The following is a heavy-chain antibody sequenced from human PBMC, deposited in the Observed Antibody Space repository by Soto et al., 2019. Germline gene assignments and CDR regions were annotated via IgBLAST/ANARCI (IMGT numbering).Heavy chain of an antibody. V-gene: IGHV3-30*18. CDR3: AKSRDAYNFYFYYGMDV. CDR1: GFTFINYG. Sequence: GGSLRLSCAASGFTFINYGMHWVRQTPGKGLEWVALILYDGSNKYYADSVKGRFTISRDNSKNTLYLQVSSLRAEDTAVYYCAKSRDAYNFYFYYGMDVWGQGTTVTV. J-gene: IGHJ6*02. D-gene: IGHD2-2*01. CDR2: ILYDGSNK.